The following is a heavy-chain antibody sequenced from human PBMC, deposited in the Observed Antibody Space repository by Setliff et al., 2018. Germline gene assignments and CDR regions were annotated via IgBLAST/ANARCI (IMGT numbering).Heavy chain of an antibody. V-gene: IGHV3-48*03. D-gene: IGHD3-10*01. J-gene: IGHJ4*02. CDR2: ISSDGSTV. CDR1: GFTFSTYE. CDR3: ARGNYYGSGSYLDY. Sequence: GGSLRLSCAASGFTFSTYEMNWVRQAPGKGLEWVSYISSDGSTVFYADSVKGRFTISRDNAKNSLYLQMNSLRADDMAIYYCARGNYYGSGSYLDYWGQGTLVTVSS.